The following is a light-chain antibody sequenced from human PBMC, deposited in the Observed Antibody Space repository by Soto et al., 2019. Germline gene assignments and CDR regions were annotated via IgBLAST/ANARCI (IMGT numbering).Light chain of an antibody. V-gene: IGLV2-23*02. Sequence: QSALTQPASVSGSPGQSITISCTGTSSDVGSYNLVSWYQQHPGKAPKLMIYEVSKRPSGVSNRFSGSKSGNTASLTISELQAEDEADYYCCSYAGSIYVFGTGTKLTVL. J-gene: IGLJ1*01. CDR2: EVS. CDR1: SSDVGSYNL. CDR3: CSYAGSIYV.